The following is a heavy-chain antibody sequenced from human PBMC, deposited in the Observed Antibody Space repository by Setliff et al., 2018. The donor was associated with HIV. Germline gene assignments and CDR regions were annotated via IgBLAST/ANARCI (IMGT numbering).Heavy chain of an antibody. D-gene: IGHD3-22*01. J-gene: IGHJ3*02. CDR3: ARSHYDSRGYYYRGDAFDI. CDR2: ISSSSGTI. CDR1: GLGFSTSG. V-gene: IGHV3-48*04. Sequence: GGSLRLSCATSGLGFSTSGMHWVRQAPGKGLEWLSYISSSSGTILYVDSVQGRFTISRDNAKNSLYLQMNSLRAEDTAVYYCARSHYDSRGYYYRGDAFDIWGLGTMVTVSS.